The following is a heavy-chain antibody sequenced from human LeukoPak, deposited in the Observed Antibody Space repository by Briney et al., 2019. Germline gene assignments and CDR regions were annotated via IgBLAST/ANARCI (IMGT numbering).Heavy chain of an antibody. V-gene: IGHV3-30*02. D-gene: IGHD5-12*01. CDR1: GFTFSSYG. CDR3: AKDGAYSGSSYYFDY. J-gene: IGHJ4*02. Sequence: GGSLRLSCAASGFTFSSYGMHWVRQAPGKGLEWVAFMRFDGRDKYYADSVKGRFTISRDNSKNTLYLQMNSLRAEDTAVYYCAKDGAYSGSSYYFDYWGQGTLVTVSS. CDR2: MRFDGRDK.